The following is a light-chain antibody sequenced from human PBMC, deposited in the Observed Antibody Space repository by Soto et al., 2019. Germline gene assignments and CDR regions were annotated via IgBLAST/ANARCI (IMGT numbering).Light chain of an antibody. Sequence: EIVLTQSPGTLSLSPGERATLSCSASQSVSSSYLAWYQQKPGQAPRLLIYGASSRATGIPDRFSGSMSGTDFTLTISRLEPEDFAVYYCQQHCSSQWTCRQGPKVEIK. CDR1: QSVSSSY. CDR3: QQHCSSQWT. J-gene: IGKJ1*01. CDR2: GAS. V-gene: IGKV3-20*01.